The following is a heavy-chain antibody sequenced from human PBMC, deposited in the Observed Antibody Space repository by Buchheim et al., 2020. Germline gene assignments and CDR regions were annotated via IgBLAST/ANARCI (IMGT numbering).Heavy chain of an antibody. CDR3: ATWRGGWNACDY. Sequence: QVQLVESGGGVVQPGRSLRLSCAASGFTISSYGMHWVRQAPGKGLEWVAIIWHDGSNKYYADSVMGRFTISKDNSKNTLYLQMDSLSAEDTAVYYCATWRGGWNACDYWGQGTL. CDR1: GFTISSYG. D-gene: IGHD1-1*01. V-gene: IGHV3-33*03. J-gene: IGHJ4*02. CDR2: IWHDGSNK.